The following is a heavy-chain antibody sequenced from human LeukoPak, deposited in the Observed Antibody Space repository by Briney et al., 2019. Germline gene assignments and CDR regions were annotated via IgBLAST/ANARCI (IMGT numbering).Heavy chain of an antibody. CDR3: ARLSPPSPVLRQNWFDP. J-gene: IGHJ5*02. CDR2: IYYSGST. CDR1: GGSISSGGYY. D-gene: IGHD3-3*01. V-gene: IGHV4-31*03. Sequence: PSETLFLTCTVSGGSISSGGYYWSWIRQHPGKGLEWIGYIYYSGSTYYNPSLKSRVTISVDTSKNQFSLKLSSVTAADTAVYYCARLSPPSPVLRQNWFDPWGQGTLVTVSS.